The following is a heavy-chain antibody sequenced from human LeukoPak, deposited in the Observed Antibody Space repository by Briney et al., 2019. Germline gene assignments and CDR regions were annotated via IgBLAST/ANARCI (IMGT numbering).Heavy chain of an antibody. CDR1: GGSISSSSYY. CDR3: ASQPRGVTGWFDP. J-gene: IGHJ5*01. D-gene: IGHD2-21*02. CDR2: IYYGGST. Sequence: SETLSLTCTVSGGSISSSSYYWGWVRQPPGKGLEWIGSIYYGGSTYYNPSLKSRATISVDTSKTQFFLKLSSVTAADTAVYDCASQPRGVTGWFDPWGQGTLVTVSS. V-gene: IGHV4-39*01.